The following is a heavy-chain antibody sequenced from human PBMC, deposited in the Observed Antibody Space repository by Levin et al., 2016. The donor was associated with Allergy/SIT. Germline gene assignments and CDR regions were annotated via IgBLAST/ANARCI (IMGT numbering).Heavy chain of an antibody. CDR2: INHSGST. J-gene: IGHJ5*02. CDR3: ARLGDTVTTLNWFDP. Sequence: WIRQPPGKGLEWIGEINHSGSTNYNPSLKSRVTISVDTSKNQFSLKLSSVTAADTAVYYCARLGDTVTTLNWFDPWGQGTLVTVSS. D-gene: IGHD4-11*01. V-gene: IGHV4-34*01.